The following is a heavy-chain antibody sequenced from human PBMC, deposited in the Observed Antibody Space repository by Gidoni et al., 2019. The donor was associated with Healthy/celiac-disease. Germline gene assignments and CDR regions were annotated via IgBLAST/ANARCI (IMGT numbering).Heavy chain of an antibody. CDR2: IVVGSGNT. CDR3: AAEDDSSGTLPGY. CDR1: GFTFPSSA. Sequence: QMQLVKAGPEVKKPGTSVKVSCKSSGFTFPSSAVQWVRQARGQRLDWIGWIVVGSGNTNYAHKLQERVTITRDMSTSTAYMELSSLRSEDTAVYYCAAEDDSSGTLPGYWGQGTLVTVSS. V-gene: IGHV1-58*01. J-gene: IGHJ4*02. D-gene: IGHD3-22*01.